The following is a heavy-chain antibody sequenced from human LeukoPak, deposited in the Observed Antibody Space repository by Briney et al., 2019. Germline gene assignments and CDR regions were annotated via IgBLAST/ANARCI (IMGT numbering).Heavy chain of an antibody. CDR2: ISSSGST. D-gene: IGHD3-22*01. CDR3: ARGPYSYDSSGAFDI. CDR1: GGSISSSSYY. Sequence: SETLSLTCTVSGGSISSSSYYWGWIRQPPGKGLEWIGRISSSGSTNYNPSLKSRVTISVDTSKNQFSLKLSSVTAADTAVYFCARGPYSYDSSGAFDIWGQGAMVTVSS. J-gene: IGHJ3*02. V-gene: IGHV4-39*07.